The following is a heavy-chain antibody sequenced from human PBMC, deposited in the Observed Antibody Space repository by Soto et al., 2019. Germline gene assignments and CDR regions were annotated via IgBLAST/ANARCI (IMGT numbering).Heavy chain of an antibody. V-gene: IGHV5-10-1*01. CDR1: GYSFTIYW. D-gene: IGHD4-4*01. CDR3: ARTGHYTGSGYYGMDV. Sequence: PGESLKISCKCSGYSFTIYWISWVRQMPGKGLEWMGRIDPSDSYTNYSPSFQGHVTISADKSISTAYLQWSSLKASDTAMYYWARTGHYTGSGYYGMDVWGQGPRVTVSS. J-gene: IGHJ6*02. CDR2: IDPSDSYT.